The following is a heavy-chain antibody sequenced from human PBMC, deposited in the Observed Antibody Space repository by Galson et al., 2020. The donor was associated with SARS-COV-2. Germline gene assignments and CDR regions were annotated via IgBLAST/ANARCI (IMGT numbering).Heavy chain of an antibody. CDR3: ARDSGVDTIMVKFAFDI. Sequence: GESLKISCAASGFTVRSSYMSWVRQAPGKGLEWVSVIYSGGSTYYADSVKGRFTISRDNSGNTLYLQMNSLRAEDTAVYYCARDSGVDTIMVKFAFDIWGQGTMVTVSS. V-gene: IGHV3-66*01. J-gene: IGHJ3*02. D-gene: IGHD5-18*01. CDR1: GFTVRSSY. CDR2: IYSGGST.